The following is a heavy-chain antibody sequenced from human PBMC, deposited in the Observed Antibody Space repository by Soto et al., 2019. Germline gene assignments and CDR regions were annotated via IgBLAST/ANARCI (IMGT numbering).Heavy chain of an antibody. CDR2: ISYDGTNK. CDR1: GFSFGRYG. CDR3: PKEYVRPLDY. V-gene: IGHV3-30*18. Sequence: QVKLVESGGGVVQPGRSLRLSCAASGFSFGRYGMHWVRQAPGKGLEWVAVISYDGTNKYYADSVKGRFTISRDNSKNMLYMQMNSLRAEDTAVYYCPKEYVRPLDYWGQGTLVTVSS. J-gene: IGHJ4*02. D-gene: IGHD3-10*02.